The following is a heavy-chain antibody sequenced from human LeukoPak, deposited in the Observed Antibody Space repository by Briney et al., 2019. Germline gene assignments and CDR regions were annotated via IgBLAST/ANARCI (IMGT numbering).Heavy chain of an antibody. J-gene: IGHJ3*02. Sequence: SETLSLTCTVSGGSISRSNYYWGWIRQPPGKGLEWIGSINYRGHTYYNPSLKSRVTISVDTSKNQFSLKLSSVTAAETAVYYCAEQIAVAGEWAFDIWGQGTMVTVSS. CDR2: INYRGHT. CDR1: GGSISRSNYY. CDR3: AEQIAVAGEWAFDI. D-gene: IGHD6-19*01. V-gene: IGHV4-39*01.